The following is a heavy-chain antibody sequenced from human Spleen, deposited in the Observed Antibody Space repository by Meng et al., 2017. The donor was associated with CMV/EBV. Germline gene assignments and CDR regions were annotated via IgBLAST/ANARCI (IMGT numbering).Heavy chain of an antibody. D-gene: IGHD6-6*01. CDR1: GAHIGSDD. Sequence: AVCGAHIGSDDWRWIRQPQGKGREGLGYGLHSGSTNYNPSLKSRLSISIDTSNHKISLKLNSVTAADTAVYYCAGGSAPRPGYWGQGTLVTVSS. V-gene: IGHV4-59*01. J-gene: IGHJ4*02. CDR3: AGGSAPRPGY. CDR2: GLHSGST.